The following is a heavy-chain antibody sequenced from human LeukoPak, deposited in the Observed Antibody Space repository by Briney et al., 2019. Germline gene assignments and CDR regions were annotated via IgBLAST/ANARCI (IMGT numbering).Heavy chain of an antibody. CDR3: ARDGRGIISGGLDY. J-gene: IGHJ4*02. CDR2: ISYDGSNK. D-gene: IGHD2-15*01. CDR1: GFTFSSYG. Sequence: PGGSLRLSCAASGFTFSSYGMHWVRQAPGKGLEWVAVISYDGSNKYYADSVKGRFTISRDNSKNTLYLQMNGLRAEDTAVYYCARDGRGIISGGLDYWGQGTLVTVSS. V-gene: IGHV3-30*03.